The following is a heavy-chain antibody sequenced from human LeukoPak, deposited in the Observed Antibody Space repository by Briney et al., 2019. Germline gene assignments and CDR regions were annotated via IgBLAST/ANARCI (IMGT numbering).Heavy chain of an antibody. CDR2: IYTSGST. D-gene: IGHD3-22*01. V-gene: IGHV4-61*02. Sequence: SETLSLTCTVSGNSISSGDNYWSWIRQPAGTGLEWIRRIYTSGSTNYNPSLKSRVTISGDTSKNQFSLRLSSVTAADTAVYYCARASYSYDINGWVPFDYWGQGTLVTVSS. CDR3: ARASYSYDINGWVPFDY. CDR1: GNSISSGDNY. J-gene: IGHJ4*02.